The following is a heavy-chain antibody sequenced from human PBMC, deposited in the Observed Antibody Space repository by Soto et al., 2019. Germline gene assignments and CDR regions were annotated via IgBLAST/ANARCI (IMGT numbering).Heavy chain of an antibody. J-gene: IGHJ5*02. CDR2: INHSGST. V-gene: IGHV4-34*01. D-gene: IGHD4-17*01. Sequence: SETLSLTCAVYGGSFIGYYCIFIRQPPWKGLEWIGEINHSGSTNYNPSLKSRVTISVDTSKNQFSLKLSSVTAADTAVYYCARGHYGDSTFDPWGQGTLVTVSS. CDR1: GGSFIGYY. CDR3: ARGHYGDSTFDP.